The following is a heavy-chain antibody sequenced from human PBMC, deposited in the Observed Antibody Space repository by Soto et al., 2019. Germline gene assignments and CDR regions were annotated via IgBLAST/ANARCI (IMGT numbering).Heavy chain of an antibody. CDR2: ISGSGGST. V-gene: IGHV3-23*01. J-gene: IGHJ3*02. CDR3: AKVRRRITIFGLLMPPDAFDI. D-gene: IGHD3-3*01. Sequence: PGGSLRLSCAGSGFTFSSYAMSWVRQAPGKGLEWVSAISGSGGSTYYADSVKGRFTISRDNSKNTLYLQMNSLRAEDTAVYYCAKVRRRITIFGLLMPPDAFDIWGQGTMFTFSS. CDR1: GFTFSSYA.